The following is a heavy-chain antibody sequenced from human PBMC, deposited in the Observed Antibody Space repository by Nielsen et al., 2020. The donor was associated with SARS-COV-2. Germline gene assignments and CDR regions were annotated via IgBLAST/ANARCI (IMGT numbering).Heavy chain of an antibody. CDR2: ISGSGAST. D-gene: IGHD5-18*01. CDR1: KFTFSNYV. J-gene: IGHJ4*02. V-gene: IGHV3-23*01. CDR3: AKGQLWSDY. Sequence: GESLKLSCATSKFTFSNYVMNWVRQAPGKGLEWVSAISGSGASTYYADSVKGRFTISRDNSKNTLYLQMNSLRAEDTAVYYCAKGQLWSDYWGQGTLVTVSS.